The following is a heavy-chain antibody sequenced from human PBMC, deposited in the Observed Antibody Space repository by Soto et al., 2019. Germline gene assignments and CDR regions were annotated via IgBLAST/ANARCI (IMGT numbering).Heavy chain of an antibody. D-gene: IGHD3-22*01. V-gene: IGHV3-15*01. Sequence: PGGSLRLSCAASGFTFSNAWMSWVRQAPGKGLEWVGRIKSKTDGGTTDYAAPVKGRFTISRDDSKNTLYLQMTSLKTEDTAVYYCTPPRTYYYDSSDRYGMDVWGQGTTFTVSS. J-gene: IGHJ6*02. CDR2: IKSKTDGGTT. CDR1: GFTFSNAW. CDR3: TPPRTYYYDSSDRYGMDV.